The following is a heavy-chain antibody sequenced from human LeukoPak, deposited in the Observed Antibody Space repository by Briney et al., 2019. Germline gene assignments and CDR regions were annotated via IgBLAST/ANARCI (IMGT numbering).Heavy chain of an antibody. CDR3: AKDNGGNYYYGMDV. D-gene: IGHD3-10*01. J-gene: IGHJ6*02. V-gene: IGHV3-9*01. CDR1: GFTFDDYA. Sequence: GRSLRLSCAASGFTFDDYAMHWVRQAPGKGLEWVSGISWNSGSIGYADSVKGRFTISRDNAKNSLYLQMNSLRAEDTALYYCAKDNGGNYYYGMDVWGQGTTVTVSS. CDR2: ISWNSGSI.